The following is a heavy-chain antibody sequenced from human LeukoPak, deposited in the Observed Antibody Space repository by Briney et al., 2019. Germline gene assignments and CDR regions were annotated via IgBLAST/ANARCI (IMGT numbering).Heavy chain of an antibody. CDR2: ISASGDNT. V-gene: IGHV3-23*01. CDR1: GLTFAGYD. Sequence: GGSLRLSCAASGLTFAGYDMSWVRQAPGKGLEWVSTISASGDNTYYAGSVKGRFTISRDNSKSTLYLQMDSLRADDTAVYYCAKRFCSATRCFHFDYWGQGTQVTVSS. J-gene: IGHJ4*02. D-gene: IGHD2-2*01. CDR3: AKRFCSATRCFHFDY.